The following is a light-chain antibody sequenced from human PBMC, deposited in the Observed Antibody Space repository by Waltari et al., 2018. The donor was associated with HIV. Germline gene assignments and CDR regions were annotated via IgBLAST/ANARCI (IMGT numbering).Light chain of an antibody. CDR2: GTN. CDR3: QSYDSSLSGWVV. Sequence: QSVLTQPPSVSGAPGQRVTISCTGSSPNIGAGYDVHWYQQLPGTAPTLLIYGTNTRPSGVPDRFPGAKSGTSASLAITGLQAEDEAEYYCQSYDSSLSGWVVFGGGTKVTVL. V-gene: IGLV1-40*01. J-gene: IGLJ2*01. CDR1: SPNIGAGYD.